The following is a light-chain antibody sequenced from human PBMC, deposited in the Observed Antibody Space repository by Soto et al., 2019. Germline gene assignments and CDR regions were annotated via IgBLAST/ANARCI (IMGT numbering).Light chain of an antibody. V-gene: IGLV2-23*02. CDR1: SSDVGSYNL. J-gene: IGLJ2*01. CDR2: EVS. Sequence: QSALTQPASVSGSPGQSITISCTGTSSDVGSYNLVSWYQQHPGKAPKLMMYEVSKRPSGVAHRFSGSKSGNTASLTISGLQAEDEADYYCCSYAGSSPYVVFGGGNKLTVL. CDR3: CSYAGSSPYVV.